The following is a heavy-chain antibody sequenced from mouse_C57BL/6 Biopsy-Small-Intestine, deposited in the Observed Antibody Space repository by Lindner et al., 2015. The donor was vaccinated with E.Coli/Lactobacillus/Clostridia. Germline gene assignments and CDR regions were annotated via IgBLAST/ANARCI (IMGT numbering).Heavy chain of an antibody. Sequence: SVKVSCKASGYTLSTYAMHWVRQAPGQRFEWMGWISGGDDNTDYSQKLQGRVTISRDTSANTAYMELSSLRSEDTAVYYCAREGRSSWNPDYWGQGTLVTVSS. J-gene: IGHJ4*01. CDR2: ISGGDDNT. CDR1: GYTLSTYA. CDR3: AREGRSSWNPDY. D-gene: IGHD1-1*01. V-gene: IGHV1-84*02.